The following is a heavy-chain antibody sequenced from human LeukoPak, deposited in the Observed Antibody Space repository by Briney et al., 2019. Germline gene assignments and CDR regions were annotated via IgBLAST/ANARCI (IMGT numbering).Heavy chain of an antibody. Sequence: PGGSLRLSCAASGFTGFTFSSYAMSWVRQAPGKGLEWVSGISGSGGSTYYADSVKGRFTISRDNAKNTLYLQMNSLRAEDTAVYYCARESSGSKSKRDDYWGQGTLVTVSS. J-gene: IGHJ4*02. V-gene: IGHV3-23*01. CDR2: ISGSGGST. D-gene: IGHD3-22*01. CDR1: GFTGFTFSSYA. CDR3: ARESSGSKSKRDDY.